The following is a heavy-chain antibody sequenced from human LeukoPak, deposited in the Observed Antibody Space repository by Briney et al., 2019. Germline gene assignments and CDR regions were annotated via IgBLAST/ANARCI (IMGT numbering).Heavy chain of an antibody. J-gene: IGHJ3*02. CDR2: ITSSSAT. CDR3: AREYSSSVGRAFDI. D-gene: IGHD6-13*01. CDR1: GFTFSTDN. V-gene: IGHV3-48*01. Sequence: GGSLRLSCAASGFTFSTDNMNWVRQTPGKGLEWVSHITSSSATYHADSVRGRFTISRDNAKNSLYLQMSSLRAEDTAVYYCAREYSSSVGRAFDIWGQGTMVTVSS.